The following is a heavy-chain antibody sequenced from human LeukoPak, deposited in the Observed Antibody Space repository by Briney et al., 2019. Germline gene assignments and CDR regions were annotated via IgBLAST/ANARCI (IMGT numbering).Heavy chain of an antibody. Sequence: GGSLRLSCAASGFSFDDYDVSWVRQAPGKGLEWVSGINWNGGSTGYADSVKGRFTISRDNAKNSLYLQMSSLRAEDTALYYCAREEGGYFDYWGQGTPVTVSS. D-gene: IGHD3-16*01. J-gene: IGHJ4*02. CDR3: AREEGGYFDY. V-gene: IGHV3-20*04. CDR1: GFSFDDYD. CDR2: INWNGGST.